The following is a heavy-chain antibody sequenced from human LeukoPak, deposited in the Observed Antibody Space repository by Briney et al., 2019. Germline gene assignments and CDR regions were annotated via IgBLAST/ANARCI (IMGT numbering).Heavy chain of an antibody. V-gene: IGHV4-34*01. CDR2: ISHSGIT. D-gene: IGHD3-22*01. Sequence: PSETLSLTCAVYGGSFSDYYWSCIRQPPGKGLEWIGEISHSGITKYNPSLKSRVTISVDTSKNQFSLKLNSVTAADTAVYYCASLRRAIGFENWGQGTLVTVSS. CDR1: GGSFSDYY. J-gene: IGHJ4*02. CDR3: ASLRRAIGFEN.